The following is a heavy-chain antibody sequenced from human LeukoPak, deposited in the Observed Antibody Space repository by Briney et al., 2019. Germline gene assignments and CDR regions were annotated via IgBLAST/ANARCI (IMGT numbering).Heavy chain of an antibody. D-gene: IGHD3-9*01. CDR1: GRSFSGYY. Sequence: PSETLSLTCAVYGRSFSGYYWSWIRQPPGKGLEWIGEINHSGSTNYNPSLKSRVTISVDTSKNQFSLKLSSVTAADTAVYYCARHGTTYYDILTGYQGLFLDYWGQGTLVTVSS. CDR3: ARHGTTYYDILTGYQGLFLDY. CDR2: INHSGST. V-gene: IGHV4-34*01. J-gene: IGHJ4*02.